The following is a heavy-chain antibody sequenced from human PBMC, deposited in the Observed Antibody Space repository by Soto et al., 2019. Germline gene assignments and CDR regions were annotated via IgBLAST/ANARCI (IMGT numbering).Heavy chain of an antibody. Sequence: PSQTLSLTCAISGDSVSSNSAAWNWIRQSPSRGLEWLGRTYYRSKWYNDYAVSVKSRITINPDTSKNQFSLQLNSVTPEDTAVYYCARDIPASSQMATSLLAYYYYGMDVWGQGTTVTVSS. J-gene: IGHJ6*02. CDR3: ARDIPASSQMATSLLAYYYYGMDV. CDR2: TYYRSKWYN. D-gene: IGHD5-12*01. CDR1: GDSVSSNSAA. V-gene: IGHV6-1*01.